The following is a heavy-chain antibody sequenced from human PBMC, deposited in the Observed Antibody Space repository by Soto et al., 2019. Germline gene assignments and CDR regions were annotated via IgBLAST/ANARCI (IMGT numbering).Heavy chain of an antibody. V-gene: IGHV4-59*01. CDR3: AGYYCSSGTCYYFDC. CDR1: GGPISPYY. D-gene: IGHD2-2*01. Sequence: SETLSLTCTVSGGPISPYYWSWLRQTPGKGLHCNGYLYYIGRTNYNPSLKSRVSFSVDTSKNQFSLRLNSVTAADTAVYYCAGYYCSSGTCYYFDCWGQGTLVTVSS. CDR2: LYYIGRT. J-gene: IGHJ4*02.